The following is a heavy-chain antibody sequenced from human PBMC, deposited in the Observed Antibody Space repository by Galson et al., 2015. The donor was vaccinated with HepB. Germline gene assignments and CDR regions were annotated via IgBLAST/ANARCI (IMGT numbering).Heavy chain of an antibody. Sequence: SVKVSCKASGYTFPGYYLHWVRQAPGQGLEWMGRINPNSGGTNYAQKFQGRVTMTRDTSISTAYMELSRLRSDDTAVYYCARGGGTLGIKFNWFAPWGQGTLVTVSS. CDR3: ARGGGTLGIKFNWFAP. J-gene: IGHJ5*02. CDR2: INPNSGGT. D-gene: IGHD3-16*01. CDR1: GYTFPGYY. V-gene: IGHV1-2*06.